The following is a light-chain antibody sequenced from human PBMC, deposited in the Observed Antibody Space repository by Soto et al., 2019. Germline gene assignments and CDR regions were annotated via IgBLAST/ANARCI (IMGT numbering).Light chain of an antibody. Sequence: EIVMTQSTGILSLSPGESATLSCRPSQSVSSTYLAWYQQEPGQAPRLLIYGASSRATGIPDRFSGSGSGTDFTRTISRLEPEDCEVYYWHQYGSSPQTFGQGTKVDI. V-gene: IGKV3-20*01. CDR2: GAS. J-gene: IGKJ2*01. CDR3: HQYGSSPQT. CDR1: QSVSSTY.